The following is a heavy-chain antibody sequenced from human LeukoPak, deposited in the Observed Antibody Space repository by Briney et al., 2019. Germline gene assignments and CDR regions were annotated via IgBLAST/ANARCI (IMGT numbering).Heavy chain of an antibody. CDR2: ISGSGGST. CDR1: GFTFSSYA. D-gene: IGHD3-22*01. J-gene: IGHJ4*02. Sequence: GGSLRLSCAASGFTFSSYAMSWVRQAPGKGLDWVSAISGSGGSTYYADSVKGRFTISRDNSKNTLYLQMNSLRAEDTAVYYCAKDKSLISSGYYSTTTFDYWGQGTLVTVSS. CDR3: AKDKSLISSGYYSTTTFDY. V-gene: IGHV3-23*01.